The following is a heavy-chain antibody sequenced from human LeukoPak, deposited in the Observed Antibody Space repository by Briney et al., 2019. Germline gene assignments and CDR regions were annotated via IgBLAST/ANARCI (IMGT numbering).Heavy chain of an antibody. CDR2: IYYSGNT. Sequence: SETLSLTCTVSGGSISSYYWSWIRQPPGKGLEWIGYIYYSGNTNYNPSLKSRVTISVDTSKNQFSLKLSSVTAADTAVYYCARGSVTPDAGYWGQGTLVTVSS. D-gene: IGHD4-17*01. CDR3: ARGSVTPDAGY. J-gene: IGHJ4*02. CDR1: GGSISSYY. V-gene: IGHV4-59*01.